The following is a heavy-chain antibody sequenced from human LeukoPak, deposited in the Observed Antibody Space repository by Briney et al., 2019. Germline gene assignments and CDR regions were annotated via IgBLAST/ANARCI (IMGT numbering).Heavy chain of an antibody. J-gene: IGHJ4*02. Sequence: SETLSLTCTVSGGSISSGDYYWSWIRQPPGKGLEWIGYIYYSGSTHYNPSLKSRVTISVDTSKNQFSLKLSSVTAADTAVYYCARDGYSGYDFYYWGQGTLVTVSS. D-gene: IGHD5-12*01. V-gene: IGHV4-30-4*01. CDR2: IYYSGST. CDR3: ARDGYSGYDFYY. CDR1: GGSISSGDYY.